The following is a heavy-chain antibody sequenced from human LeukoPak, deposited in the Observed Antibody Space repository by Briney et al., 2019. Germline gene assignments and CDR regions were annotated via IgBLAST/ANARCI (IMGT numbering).Heavy chain of an antibody. V-gene: IGHV3-23*01. J-gene: IGHJ4*02. Sequence: GSLRLSCAASGFTFSNHAMAWVRQAPGKGLEWVSGLSGSGGNTYYADSVKGRFTISRDNPKNTLYLQMNSLRAEDTAVYYCARGRYDSSGSSDYWGQGTLVTVSS. CDR2: LSGSGGNT. CDR3: ARGRYDSSGSSDY. CDR1: GFTFSNHA. D-gene: IGHD3-22*01.